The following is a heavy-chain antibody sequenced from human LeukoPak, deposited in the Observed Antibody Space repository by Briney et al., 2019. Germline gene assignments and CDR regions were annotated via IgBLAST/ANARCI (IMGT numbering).Heavy chain of an antibody. J-gene: IGHJ4*02. CDR2: ISYDGNNK. CDR3: ASAPLGNSFGYMAY. V-gene: IGHV3-30-3*01. D-gene: IGHD5-18*01. Sequence: GGSLRLSCAASGFTFSSCALHWVRQAPGKGLEWVAIISYDGNNKYYADSVKGRFIISRDNSRSTLYLQMNSLRVEDTAVYFCASAPLGNSFGYMAYWGQGALVTVSS. CDR1: GFTFSSCA.